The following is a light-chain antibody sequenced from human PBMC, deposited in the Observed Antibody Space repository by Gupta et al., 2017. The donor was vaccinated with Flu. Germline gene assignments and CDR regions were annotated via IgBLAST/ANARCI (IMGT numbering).Light chain of an antibody. CDR3: QVWDGFSDLWV. J-gene: IGLJ1*01. CDR1: NIGSKA. Sequence: SYVLTQPPSVSVAPGKTATITCGGNNIGSKAVHWYQQTPGQAPVLVVYYDSDRPSGIPERFSGSNSGNTATLTSSRVEAGDEADYHCQVWDGFSDLWVFGTGTKVTVI. CDR2: YDS. V-gene: IGLV3-21*03.